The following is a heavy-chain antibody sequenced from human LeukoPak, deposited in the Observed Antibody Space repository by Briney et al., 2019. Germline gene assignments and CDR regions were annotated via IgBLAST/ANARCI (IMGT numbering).Heavy chain of an antibody. CDR1: GLTFSSYW. V-gene: IGHV3-7*01. D-gene: IGHD3-22*01. J-gene: IGHJ4*02. Sequence: GGSLRLSCAASGLTFSSYWMSWVRQAPGKGLEWVANIKQDGSEKYYVDSVKGRFTISRDNAKNSLYLQMNSLRAGDTAVYYCARVRSDYYDSSGYNYWGQGTLVTVSS. CDR3: ARVRSDYYDSSGYNY. CDR2: IKQDGSEK.